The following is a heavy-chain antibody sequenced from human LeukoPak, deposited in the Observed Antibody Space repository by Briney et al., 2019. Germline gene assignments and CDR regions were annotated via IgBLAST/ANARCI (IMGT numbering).Heavy chain of an antibody. J-gene: IGHJ3*02. CDR1: GFTFRDYT. Sequence: AGGSLRLSCAASGFTFRDYTMNWVRQAPGKGLEWVSAISKSGTYIKYADSVKGRFTISRDNSKNTLYLQMNSLRAEDTAVYYCARERFGEADDAFDIWGQGTMVTVSS. D-gene: IGHD3-10*01. CDR2: ISKSGTYI. CDR3: ARERFGEADDAFDI. V-gene: IGHV3-21*01.